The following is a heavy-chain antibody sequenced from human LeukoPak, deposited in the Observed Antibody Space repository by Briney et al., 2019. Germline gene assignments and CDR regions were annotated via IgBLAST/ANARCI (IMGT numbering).Heavy chain of an antibody. CDR1: GGSFSGYY. CDR3: ARGSTRADDY. D-gene: IGHD2/OR15-2a*01. Sequence: SETLSLTCGVYGGSFSGYYWSWIRQPPGKRLEWIGYVHHDGTTNQNPSLKSRVAISIDTSRNQMSLKLYSMTAADTAMYYRARGSTRADDYWGQGILVTVS. CDR2: VHHDGTT. V-gene: IGHV4-34*01. J-gene: IGHJ4*02.